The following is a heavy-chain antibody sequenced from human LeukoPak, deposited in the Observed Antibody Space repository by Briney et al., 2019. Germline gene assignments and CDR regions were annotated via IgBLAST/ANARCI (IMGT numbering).Heavy chain of an antibody. V-gene: IGHV3-21*01. CDR2: ISSSSSYI. J-gene: IGHJ4*02. CDR3: TRAIPDY. D-gene: IGHD2-21*01. CDR1: GFNFSTYS. Sequence: GGSLRLSCAASGFNFSTYSINWFRQAPGKGLEWVSSISSSSSYIYYADSVKGRFTISRDNAKNSLYLQMDSLRAEDTAVYYCTRAIPDYWGQGTLVTVSS.